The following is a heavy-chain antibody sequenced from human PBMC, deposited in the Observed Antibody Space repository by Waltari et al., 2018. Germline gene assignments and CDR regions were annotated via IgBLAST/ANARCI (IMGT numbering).Heavy chain of an antibody. CDR3: VKGNEIDY. V-gene: IGHV3-30*02. J-gene: IGHJ4*02. CDR2: ISYDGSNE. Sequence: QVHLVESGGGVVPPGGSLRLSWAGPGFNFTLFGMHWVRQAPGKGLEWVSFISYDGSNENYADSVKGRFTMSRDNSKKMLYVQMNNLRAEDSAVYYCVKGNEIDYWGQGTLVTVSS. D-gene: IGHD1-1*01. CDR1: GFNFTLFG.